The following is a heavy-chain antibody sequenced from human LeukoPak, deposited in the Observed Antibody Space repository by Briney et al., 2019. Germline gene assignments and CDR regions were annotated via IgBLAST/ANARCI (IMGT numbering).Heavy chain of an antibody. Sequence: SETLSLTCTVSGGSISTYYWSWIRQPPGKGLEWIGSIYYSGSNFDNPALKSRVTVSVDTSKNQFTLKLSSVTTADTAVYYCARHRARWLQSSFDYWGQGTLVTVSS. J-gene: IGHJ4*02. D-gene: IGHD5-24*01. V-gene: IGHV4-39*01. CDR1: GGSISTYY. CDR2: IYYSGSN. CDR3: ARHRARWLQSSFDY.